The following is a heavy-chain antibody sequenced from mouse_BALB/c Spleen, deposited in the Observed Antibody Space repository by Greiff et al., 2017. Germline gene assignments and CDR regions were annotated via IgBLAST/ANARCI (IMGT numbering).Heavy chain of an antibody. CDR2: ISDGGSYT. Sequence: EVHLVESGGGLVKPGGSLKLSCAASGFTFSDYYMYWVRQTPEKRLEWVATISDGGSYTYYPDSVKGRFTISRDNAKNNLYLQMSSLKSEDTAMYYCARDRDGYDVPWFAYWGQGTLVTVSA. CDR3: ARDRDGYDVPWFAY. J-gene: IGHJ3*01. V-gene: IGHV5-4*02. CDR1: GFTFSDYY. D-gene: IGHD2-2*01.